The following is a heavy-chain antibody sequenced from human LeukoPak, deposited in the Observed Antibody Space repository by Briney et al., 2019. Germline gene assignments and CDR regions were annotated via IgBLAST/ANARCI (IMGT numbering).Heavy chain of an antibody. CDR1: GGSMSSYY. J-gene: IGHJ4*02. D-gene: IGHD7-27*01. Sequence: PSETLSLTCTVSGGSMSSYYWSWIRQPPGKGLEWIGYIYYSGNTNYNPSLKSRVTISVDTSKNQFSLKLSSVTAADTALYYCARGWGYSDYWGQGTLVTVSS. CDR3: ARGWGYSDY. CDR2: IYYSGNT. V-gene: IGHV4-59*01.